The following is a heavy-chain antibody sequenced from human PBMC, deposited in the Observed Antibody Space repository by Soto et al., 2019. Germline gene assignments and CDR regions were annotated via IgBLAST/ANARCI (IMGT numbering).Heavy chain of an antibody. Sequence: SETLSLTCAVYGGSFSGYYWSWIRQPPGKGLEWIGEINHSGSTNYNPSLKSRVTISVDTSKNQFSLKLSSVTAADTAVYYCASLSRCGSGYYCYFDYWGQGTLVTVSS. D-gene: IGHD3-22*01. CDR2: INHSGST. CDR1: GGSFSGYY. V-gene: IGHV4-34*01. CDR3: ASLSRCGSGYYCYFDY. J-gene: IGHJ4*02.